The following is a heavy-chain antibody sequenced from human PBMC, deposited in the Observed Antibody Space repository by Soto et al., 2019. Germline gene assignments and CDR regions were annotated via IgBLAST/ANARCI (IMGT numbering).Heavy chain of an antibody. Sequence: SVKVSCKASGGTFSSYAISWVRQAPGQGLEWMGGIIPIFGTANYAQKFQGRVTITADESTSTAYMELSSLRSEDTAVYYCARDIPQSIAARRHYYYGMDVWGQGTTVTVSS. CDR1: GGTFSSYA. J-gene: IGHJ6*02. CDR2: IIPIFGTA. V-gene: IGHV1-69*13. CDR3: ARDIPQSIAARRHYYYGMDV. D-gene: IGHD6-6*01.